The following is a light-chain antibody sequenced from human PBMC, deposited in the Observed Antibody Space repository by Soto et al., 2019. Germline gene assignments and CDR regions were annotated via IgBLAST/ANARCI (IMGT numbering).Light chain of an antibody. CDR2: KAS. V-gene: IGKV1-5*03. Sequence: IQMTQSPSTLSASLVYRVTITCRASQSVSSWLAWYQQKPGKAPKLLIYKASSLQSGVSSRFSGSGSGTDFTLTISCLQLEDLATYYCQQYYFNPRTFGQGTKVDIK. J-gene: IGKJ1*01. CDR3: QQYYFNPRT. CDR1: QSVSSW.